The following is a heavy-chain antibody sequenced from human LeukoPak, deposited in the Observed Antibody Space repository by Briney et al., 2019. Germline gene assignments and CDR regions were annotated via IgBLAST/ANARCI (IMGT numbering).Heavy chain of an antibody. V-gene: IGHV4-61*02. D-gene: IGHD3-10*01. CDR3: ARESPGWFGELTTEDY. CDR1: GGSISSSSYY. J-gene: IGHJ4*02. Sequence: PSETLSLTCTVSGGSISSSSYYWSWIRQPAGKGLEWIGRIYTSGSTNYNPSLKSRVTISVDTSKNQFSLKLSSVTAADTAVYYCARESPGWFGELTTEDYWGQGTLVTVSS. CDR2: IYTSGST.